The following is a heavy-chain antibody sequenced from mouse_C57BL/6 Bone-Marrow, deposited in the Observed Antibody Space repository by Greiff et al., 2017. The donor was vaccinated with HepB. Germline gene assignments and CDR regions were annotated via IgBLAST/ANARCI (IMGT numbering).Heavy chain of an antibody. CDR3: TRGPHYYDYDSFAY. CDR2: ISSGGDYI. CDR1: GFTFSSYA. V-gene: IGHV5-9-1*02. Sequence: DVKLVESEEGLVKPGGSLKLSCAASGFTFSSYAMSWVRQTPEKRLEWVAYISSGGDYIYYADTVKGRFTISRDNARNTLYLQMSSLKSEDTAMYYCTRGPHYYDYDSFAYWGQGTLVTVSA. J-gene: IGHJ3*01. D-gene: IGHD2-4*01.